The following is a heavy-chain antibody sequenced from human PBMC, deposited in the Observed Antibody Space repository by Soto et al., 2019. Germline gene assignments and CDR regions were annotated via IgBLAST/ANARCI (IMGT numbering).Heavy chain of an antibody. D-gene: IGHD3-3*01. CDR2: INSDGSST. CDR1: GFTFSSYW. V-gene: IGHV3-74*01. Sequence: PGGSLRLSCAASGFTFSSYWMHWVRQAPGKGLVWVSLINSDGSSTSYADSVKGQFTISRDNAKNTLYLQMNSLRAEDTAVYYCARGHRITIFGVVTNKYYFDYWGQGTLVTVSS. J-gene: IGHJ4*02. CDR3: ARGHRITIFGVVTNKYYFDY.